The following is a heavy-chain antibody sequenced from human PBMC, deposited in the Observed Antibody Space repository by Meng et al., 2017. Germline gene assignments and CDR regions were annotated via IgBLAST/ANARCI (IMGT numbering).Heavy chain of an antibody. V-gene: IGHV3-13*01. Sequence: GESLKISCAASGFTFSSYDMHWVRQATGKGLEWVSAIGTAGDTYYPGSVKGRFTISRENAKNSLYLQMNSLRAGDTAVYYCARADRSWRRVWVGFYYYYYGMDFWGQGTMVTVSS. CDR2: IGTAGDT. CDR1: GFTFSSYD. D-gene: IGHD1-26*01. CDR3: ARADRSWRRVWVGFYYYYYGMDF. J-gene: IGHJ6*02.